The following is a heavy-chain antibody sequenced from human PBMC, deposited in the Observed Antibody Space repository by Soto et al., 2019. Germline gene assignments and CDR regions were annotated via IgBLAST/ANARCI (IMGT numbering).Heavy chain of an antibody. V-gene: IGHV3-15*01. J-gene: IGHJ3*02. CDR3: ARQASCSINNCPSACNI. Sequence: EVQLVESGGGLEKPRGSLRLSCAASGFTFSHVWMSWVRQAPGKGREWVGRIKRKIDGETIDYAAPVKGRFTISRDDSKDTPYVQMNSLKTEDTAVYYCARQASCSINNCPSACNILGQGTVVTVSS. CDR1: GFTFSHVW. D-gene: IGHD2-2*01. CDR2: IKRKIDGETI.